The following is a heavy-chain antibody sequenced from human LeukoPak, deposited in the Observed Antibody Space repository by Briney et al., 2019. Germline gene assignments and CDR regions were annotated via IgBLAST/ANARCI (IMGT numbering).Heavy chain of an antibody. Sequence: ASVKVSCKVSGYTLTELSMHWVRQAPGQGLEWMGWINPNSGGTNYAQKFQGRVTMTRGTSISTAYMELSRLRSDDTAVYYCASCRDGYNLLDYWGQGTPVTVSS. V-gene: IGHV1-2*02. D-gene: IGHD5-24*01. CDR3: ASCRDGYNLLDY. CDR1: GYTLTELS. CDR2: INPNSGGT. J-gene: IGHJ4*02.